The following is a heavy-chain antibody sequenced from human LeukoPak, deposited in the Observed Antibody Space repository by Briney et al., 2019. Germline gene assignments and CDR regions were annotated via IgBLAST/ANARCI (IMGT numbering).Heavy chain of an antibody. J-gene: IGHJ3*02. CDR2: INGSGGST. Sequence: GSLRLSFPASGCSLSSHALSRVRPPPGKELQGFSAINGSGGSTYYADSVMGRLTISRDNAKNTLYQQINSLRADDTSVCYCAKCDSPAPEFAFDIWRQETRVPVPS. V-gene: IGHV3-23*01. CDR1: GCSLSSHA. CDR3: AKCDSPAPEFAFDI. D-gene: IGHD2-21*02.